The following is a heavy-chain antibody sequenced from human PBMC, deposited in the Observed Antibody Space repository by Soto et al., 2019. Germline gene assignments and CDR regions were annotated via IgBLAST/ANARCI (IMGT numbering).Heavy chain of an antibody. CDR3: AKDGDYEYFDY. CDR1: GFSFSSYT. D-gene: IGHD3-22*01. Sequence: GGSLRLSCAASGFSFSSYTMNWFRQAPGKGLEWVSSINNNSGRKYYVDSVKGRFTISRDNSKNTLFLQMNSLKAEDTAVYFCAKDGDYEYFDYWGQGTQVTVSS. J-gene: IGHJ4*02. CDR2: INNNSGRK. V-gene: IGHV3-23*01.